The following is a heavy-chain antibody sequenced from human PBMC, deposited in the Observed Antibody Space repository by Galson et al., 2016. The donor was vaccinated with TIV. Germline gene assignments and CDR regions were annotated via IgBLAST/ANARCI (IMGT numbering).Heavy chain of an antibody. CDR1: GFDFEDYM. D-gene: IGHD2-21*02. CDR3: VKGGRDGALGT. Sequence: SLRLSCAATGFDFEDYMMHWVRQPPQKGLQWLSLISWDGSRRDYVDSLKDRFIISRDNNKKSLFLQIHSLRSEDTALYYCVKGGRDGALGTWGQGTMVVVSS. CDR2: ISWDGSRR. V-gene: IGHV3-43*01. J-gene: IGHJ3*01.